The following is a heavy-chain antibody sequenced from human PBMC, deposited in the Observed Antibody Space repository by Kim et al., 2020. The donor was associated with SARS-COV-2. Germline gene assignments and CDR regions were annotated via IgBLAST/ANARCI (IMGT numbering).Heavy chain of an antibody. J-gene: IGHJ4*02. V-gene: IGHV4-39*07. Sequence: KSRVTISVDTSKNQFSLKLSSVTAADTAVYYCARDPRMVRGPTPCYYFDYWGQGTLVTVSS. D-gene: IGHD3-10*01. CDR3: ARDPRMVRGPTPCYYFDY.